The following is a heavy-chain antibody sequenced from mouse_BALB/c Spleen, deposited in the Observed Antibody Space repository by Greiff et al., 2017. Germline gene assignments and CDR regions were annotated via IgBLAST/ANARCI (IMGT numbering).Heavy chain of an antibody. D-gene: IGHD2-14*01. J-gene: IGHJ4*01. Sequence: QVQLKQPGAELVKPGASVKMSCKASGYTFTSYNMHWVKQTPGQGLEWIGAIYPGNGDTSYNQKFKGKATLTADKSSSTAYMQLSSLTSEDSAVYYCARGGTFYAMDYWGQGTSVTVSS. CDR1: GYTFTSYN. CDR3: ARGGTFYAMDY. CDR2: IYPGNGDT. V-gene: IGHV1-12*01.